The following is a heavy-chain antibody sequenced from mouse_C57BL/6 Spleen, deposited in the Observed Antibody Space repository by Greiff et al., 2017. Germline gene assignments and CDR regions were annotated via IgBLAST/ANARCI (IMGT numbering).Heavy chain of an antibody. CDR3: AREDGSKGYFDV. J-gene: IGHJ1*03. D-gene: IGHD1-1*01. V-gene: IGHV1-80*01. CDR1: GYAFSSYW. CDR2: IYPGDGDT. Sequence: LQESGAELVKPGASVKISCKASGYAFSSYWMNWVKQRPGKGLEWIGQIYPGDGDTNYNGKFKGKATLTADKSSSTAYMQLSSLTSEDSAVYFCAREDGSKGYFDVWGTGTTVTVSS.